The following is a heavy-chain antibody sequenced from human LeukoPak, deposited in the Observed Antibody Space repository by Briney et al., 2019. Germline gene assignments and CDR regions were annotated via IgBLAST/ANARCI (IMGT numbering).Heavy chain of an antibody. J-gene: IGHJ4*02. CDR1: GGSFSGYY. CDR2: IIHSGRT. V-gene: IGHV4-34*12. D-gene: IGHD5-18*01. Sequence: SETLSLTCAVYGGSFSGYYWSWIRQPPGEGLEWVGEIIHSGRTNDNASLESRVTLSVDTSKNQFSLKLSSVTAADTAVYYCARSSTKPPMVIEIQELPYYLDYGGRGTLVTVSS. CDR3: ARSSTKPPMVIEIQELPYYLDY.